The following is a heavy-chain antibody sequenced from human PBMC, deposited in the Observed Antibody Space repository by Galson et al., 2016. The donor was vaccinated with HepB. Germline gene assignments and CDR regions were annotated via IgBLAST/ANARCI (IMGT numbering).Heavy chain of an antibody. CDR1: GFIVSNNY. CDR2: IYSGGST. V-gene: IGHV3-53*01. Sequence: SLRLSCAVSGFIVSNNYMIWVRQAPGKGLEWVSLIYSGGSTSYADSVKGRFTISRDNARNTLYLQMNSMRVKDTAVYYCARDFRFSVDSWGRGTLVTVSS. CDR3: ARDFRFSVDS. D-gene: IGHD3-3*01. J-gene: IGHJ5*01.